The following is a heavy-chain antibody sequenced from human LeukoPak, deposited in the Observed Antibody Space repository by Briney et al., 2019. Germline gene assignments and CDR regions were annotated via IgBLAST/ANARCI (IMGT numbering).Heavy chain of an antibody. Sequence: PGGSLRLPCAASGFTFSSYEMNWVRQAPGKGLEWVSYISSSGSTIYYADSVKGRFTISRDNAKNSLYLQMNSLRAEDTAVYYCARVGGYSYGFPSHFDYWGQGTLVTVSS. V-gene: IGHV3-48*03. CDR3: ARVGGYSYGFPSHFDY. CDR2: ISSSGSTI. CDR1: GFTFSSYE. D-gene: IGHD5-18*01. J-gene: IGHJ4*02.